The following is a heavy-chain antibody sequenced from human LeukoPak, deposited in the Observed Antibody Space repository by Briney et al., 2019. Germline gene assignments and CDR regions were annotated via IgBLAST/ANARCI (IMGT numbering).Heavy chain of an antibody. D-gene: IGHD3-10*01. V-gene: IGHV3-21*01. CDR3: AKDYYYGSGSYFSRYFDY. Sequence: PGGSLRLSCAASGFAFSSYSMNWVRQPPGKGLEWVSSISSSSSYIYYADSVKGRFTISRDNSKNTLYLQMNSLRAEDTAVYYCAKDYYYGSGSYFSRYFDYWGQGTLVTVSS. CDR1: GFAFSSYS. CDR2: ISSSSSYI. J-gene: IGHJ4*02.